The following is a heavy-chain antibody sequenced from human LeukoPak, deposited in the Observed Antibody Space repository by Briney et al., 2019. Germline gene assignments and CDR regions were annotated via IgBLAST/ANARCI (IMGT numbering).Heavy chain of an antibody. CDR2: IKQDGSEK. Sequence: GGSLRLSCAASGFTFSSYWMSWVRQAPGKGLEWVANIKQDGSEKYYVDSVKGRFTISRDNAKNSLYLQMNSLRAEDTAVNYCARDREYSGYDLGYFDYWGQGTLVTVSS. J-gene: IGHJ4*02. D-gene: IGHD5-12*01. CDR1: GFTFSSYW. V-gene: IGHV3-7*01. CDR3: ARDREYSGYDLGYFDY.